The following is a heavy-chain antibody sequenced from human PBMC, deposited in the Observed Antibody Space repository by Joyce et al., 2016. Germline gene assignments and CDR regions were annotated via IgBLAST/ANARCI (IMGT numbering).Heavy chain of an antibody. CDR2: INTDGSST. CDR1: SGDW. J-gene: IGHJ5*02. Sequence: EVQLVESGGGLVQPGGSLRLSFSGDWIQWVRQAPGKGLVWVSRINTDGSSTRFADSVKCRFTISRDNAKNTLYLQMNSLRAEDTAVYYCVRGISARPGGPNWFDPWGQGTLVTVSS. D-gene: IGHD6-6*01. V-gene: IGHV3-74*01. CDR3: VRGISARPGGPNWFDP.